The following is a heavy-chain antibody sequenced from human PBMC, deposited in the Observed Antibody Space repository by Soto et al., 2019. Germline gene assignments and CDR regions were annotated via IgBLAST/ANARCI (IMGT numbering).Heavy chain of an antibody. J-gene: IGHJ4*02. D-gene: IGHD2-15*01. CDR3: ARVMLGGHSDY. CDR1: GYTFPNNV. V-gene: IGHV1-8*01. Sequence: ASVKVSCKASGYTFPNNVINWVRQAPGQGLEWMGWMNPNSGNTGYAQKFQGRVTMTRNTSIRTAYIDLSSLSSDDTAVYYCARVMLGGHSDYWGQGTLVTV. CDR2: MNPNSGNT.